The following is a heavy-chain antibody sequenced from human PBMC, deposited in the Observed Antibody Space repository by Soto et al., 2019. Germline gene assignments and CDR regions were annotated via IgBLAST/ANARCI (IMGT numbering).Heavy chain of an antibody. CDR2: SDPSGGSP. D-gene: IGHD1-1*01. Sequence: QVQLVQAGAEVRKPGASMKISCKASGYPFTRYFVHWLRQAPGQGLEWMGNSDPSGGSPTYAQKFQDRVTMTKDTSTSAVYMELTSLSSDDSAVYYCAREMASTYYFDYWGQGTLVTVSS. CDR1: GYPFTRYF. CDR3: AREMASTYYFDY. J-gene: IGHJ4*02. V-gene: IGHV1-46*01.